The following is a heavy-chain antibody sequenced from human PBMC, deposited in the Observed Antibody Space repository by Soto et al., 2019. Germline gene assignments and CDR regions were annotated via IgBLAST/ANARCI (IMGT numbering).Heavy chain of an antibody. J-gene: IGHJ4*02. CDR3: AHRILRTVFGLVTTTAIYFDF. Sequence: QITLNESGPTVVKPAETLTLTCTFSGFSLTTSGVGVGWIRQSPGKAPEWLALIYGDDDKRYRASLKSRLTITKDTSKNQVVLTMASVNPAETATYYCAHRILRTVFGLVTTTAIYFDFWGQGTPVVVSS. CDR2: IYGDDDK. V-gene: IGHV2-5*02. CDR1: GFSLTTSGVG. D-gene: IGHD3-3*01.